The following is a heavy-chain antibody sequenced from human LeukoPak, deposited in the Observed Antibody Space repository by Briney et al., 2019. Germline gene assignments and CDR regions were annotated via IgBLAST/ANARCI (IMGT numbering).Heavy chain of an antibody. CDR2: TYYRSKWYN. Sequence: SQTLSLTCAISGDSVSTNSGAWNWIGQSPSRGLEWLGRTYYRSKWYNDYAISVKSRISITPDTSKNQFSLQLSSVTPEDTAVYYCARGITVIGYYFDCRGQGTLVTVSS. V-gene: IGHV6-1*01. J-gene: IGHJ4*02. CDR1: GDSVSTNSGA. D-gene: IGHD2-21*01. CDR3: ARGITVIGYYFDC.